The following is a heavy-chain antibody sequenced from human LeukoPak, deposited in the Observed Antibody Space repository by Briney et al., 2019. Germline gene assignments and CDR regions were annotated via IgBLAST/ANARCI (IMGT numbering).Heavy chain of an antibody. CDR2: ISSSSSYI. Sequence: GGSLRLSCAASEFIFSSYSMNRVRQAPGKGLEWVSSISSSSSYIYYADSVKGRFTISRDNAKNSLSLQMNSLRAEDTAVYYCARDEKLDWFADYWGQGTLVTVSS. J-gene: IGHJ4*02. D-gene: IGHD3/OR15-3a*01. CDR1: EFIFSSYS. V-gene: IGHV3-21*01. CDR3: ARDEKLDWFADY.